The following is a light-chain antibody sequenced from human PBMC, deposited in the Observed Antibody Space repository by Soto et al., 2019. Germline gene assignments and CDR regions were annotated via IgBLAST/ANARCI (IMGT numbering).Light chain of an antibody. CDR2: INSDGSH. CDR3: QSWGPGIQV. Sequence: QLVLTQSPSASAALGASVRLNCTMSSGHTTDAIAWHQQQSGKGPRFLMKINSDGSHSKGDGFFDRFSGSSSGAERHLTISSLQSEDEADYYCQSWGPGIQVFGGGTKLTVL. J-gene: IGLJ3*02. V-gene: IGLV4-69*02. CDR1: SGHTTDA.